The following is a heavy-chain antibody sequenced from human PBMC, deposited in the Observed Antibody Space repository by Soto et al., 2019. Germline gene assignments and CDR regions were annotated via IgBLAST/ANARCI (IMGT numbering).Heavy chain of an antibody. D-gene: IGHD3-16*01. J-gene: IGHJ6*04. CDR1: GGSISSYY. CDR2: IYYSGST. CDR3: AKQGGGCLGDFSNPFPLSNYYYGMDV. V-gene: IGHV4-59*08. Sequence: PSETLSLTCTVSGGSISSYYWSWIRQPPGKGLEWIGYIYYSGSTNYNPPLKSRVTISVDTSKNQFSLKLSSVTAADTAVYYCAKQGGGCLGDFSNPFPLSNYYYGMDVGGKGTPVTSPQ.